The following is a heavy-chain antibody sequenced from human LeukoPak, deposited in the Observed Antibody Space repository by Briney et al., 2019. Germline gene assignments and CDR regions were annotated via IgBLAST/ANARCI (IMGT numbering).Heavy chain of an antibody. D-gene: IGHD3-22*01. V-gene: IGHV4-38-2*02. CDR1: GYSISSGYY. J-gene: IGHJ3*02. CDR2: IYHSGST. Sequence: SETLSLTCTVSGYSISSGYYWGWIRQPPGKGLEWIGSIYHSGSTYYNPSLKSRVTISVDTSKNQFSLKLSSVTAADTAVYYCAREVSVYYGAFDIWGQGTMVTVSS. CDR3: AREVSVYYGAFDI.